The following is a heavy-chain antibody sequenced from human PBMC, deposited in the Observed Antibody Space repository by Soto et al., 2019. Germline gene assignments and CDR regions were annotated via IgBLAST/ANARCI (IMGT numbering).Heavy chain of an antibody. CDR2: ISGSGGST. CDR1: GFTFSSYA. D-gene: IGHD6-6*01. V-gene: IGHV3-23*01. Sequence: GGSLRLSCAASGFTFSSYAMSWVRQAPGKGLEWVSAISGSGGSTYYADSVKGRFTISRDNSKNTLYLQMNSVRAEDTAVYYCAKDEGSSSDFDYWCQGTLVTVSS. CDR3: AKDEGSSSDFDY. J-gene: IGHJ4*02.